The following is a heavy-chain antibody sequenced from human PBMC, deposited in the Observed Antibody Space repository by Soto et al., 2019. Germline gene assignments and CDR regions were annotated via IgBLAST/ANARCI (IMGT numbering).Heavy chain of an antibody. J-gene: IGHJ5*02. CDR1: GYTFSSYG. CDR3: ARSSSPGENWFDP. D-gene: IGHD5-18*01. V-gene: IGHV1-18*01. CDR2: ISAYNGNT. Sequence: ASVKVSCKASGYTFSSYGIIWLRQAPGQGLEWMGWISAYNGNTKYSQKFQGRVTITRDTSASTAYMELSSLRSEDTAVYYCARSSSPGENWFDPWGQGTLVTVSS.